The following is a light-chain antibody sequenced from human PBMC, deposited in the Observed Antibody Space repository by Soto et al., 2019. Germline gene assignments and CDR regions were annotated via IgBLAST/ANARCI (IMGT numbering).Light chain of an antibody. J-gene: IGKJ5*01. CDR1: QSISAR. CDR2: GVS. V-gene: IGKV3-15*01. Sequence: EIVMTQSPATLSVSPGESATLSCRASQSISARLGWYQQRPGQAPRLLIYGVSNRATGVPARFSGSGSGTEFTLTISSLQSEDFAVYYCQQYNTWRSITFGQGTRLEIK. CDR3: QQYNTWRSIT.